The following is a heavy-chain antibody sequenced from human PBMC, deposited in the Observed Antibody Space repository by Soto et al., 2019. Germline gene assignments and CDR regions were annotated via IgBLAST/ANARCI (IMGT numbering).Heavy chain of an antibody. J-gene: IGHJ4*02. CDR3: VKGGPHYYDSSGYY. V-gene: IGHV3-64D*06. CDR1: GFTFSSYA. CDR2: ISSNGGST. D-gene: IGHD3-22*01. Sequence: GGSLRLSCSASGFTFSSYAMHWVRQAPGKGLEYVSAISSNGGSTYYADSVKGRFTISRDNSKNTLYLQMSSLRAEDTAVYYCVKGGPHYYDSSGYYWGQGTLVTVSS.